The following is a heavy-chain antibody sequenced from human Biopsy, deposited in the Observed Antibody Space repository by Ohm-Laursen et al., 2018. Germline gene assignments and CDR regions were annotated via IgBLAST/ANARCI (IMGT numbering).Heavy chain of an antibody. J-gene: IGHJ4*02. D-gene: IGHD2-2*01. V-gene: IGHV4-59*01. CDR1: GGSISGYH. CDR3: ARMPHFDY. CDR2: ISYTGGI. Sequence: GTLSLTCTVSGGSISGYHWSWIRKSPGKGLEWLAYISYTGGITSNPSLNGRATMSPDTSKNQFFLRLIYVTAADTAVYYCARMPHFDYWGQGILVTVSS.